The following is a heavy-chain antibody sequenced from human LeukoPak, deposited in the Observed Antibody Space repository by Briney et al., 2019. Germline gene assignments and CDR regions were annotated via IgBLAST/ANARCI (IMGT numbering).Heavy chain of an antibody. CDR2: IYHDGNI. J-gene: IGHJ6*01. CDR1: GFSISSKW. CDR3: ATIVDRVLHYYGMGV. D-gene: IGHD3-22*01. V-gene: IGHV3-53*01. Sequence: GGSLRLSCAASGFSISSKWMSWVRQAPGKGLEWVSAIYHDGNIYYADSVKGRLTLSTDNSKNILYLQLNSLRAEDTAVYHCATIVDRVLHYYGMGVWGHGTTVIVSS.